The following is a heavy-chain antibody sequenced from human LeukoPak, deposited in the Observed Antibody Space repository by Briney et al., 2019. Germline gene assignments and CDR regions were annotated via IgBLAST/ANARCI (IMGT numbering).Heavy chain of an antibody. J-gene: IGHJ4*02. V-gene: IGHV4-38-2*02. CDR3: ARGSIYHYFDY. CDR2: IYYRGST. D-gene: IGHD5/OR15-5a*01. Sequence: SDTLSLTCTVSGYSISSGSYCGWTRQPPGRGLEWIGCIYYRGSTHYNPTLKSQDTISLDTSKNQCSLKLGSVTAADTAVYYCARGSIYHYFDYWGERTLVTASS. CDR1: GYSISSGSY.